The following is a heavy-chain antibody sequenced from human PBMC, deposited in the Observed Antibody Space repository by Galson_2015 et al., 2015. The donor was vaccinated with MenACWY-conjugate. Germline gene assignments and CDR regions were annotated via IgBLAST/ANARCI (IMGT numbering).Heavy chain of an antibody. CDR1: GFTFSSYG. CDR3: ARDLESSGSFGY. CDR2: ISYDGSNK. Sequence: LRLSCAASGFTFSSYGMHWVRQAPGKGLEWLAVISYDGSNKYYADSVKGRFTISRDNSKNTLYLQVTSLRVEDTAVYYCARDLESSGSFGYWGQGTLVTVSS. V-gene: IGHV3-30*03. D-gene: IGHD3-22*01. J-gene: IGHJ4*02.